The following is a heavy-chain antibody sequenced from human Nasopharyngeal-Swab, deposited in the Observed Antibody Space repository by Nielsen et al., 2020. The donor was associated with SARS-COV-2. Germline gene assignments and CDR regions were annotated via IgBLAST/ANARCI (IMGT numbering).Heavy chain of an antibody. Sequence: GESLKISCAASGFTFSSYSLNWVRQAPGKGLEWVSYISSTSTIYHADSVNGRFTISRDNAKNSLYLQMNSLRAEDTAVYYCAAVSSSGWYEIDYWGQGTLVTVST. CDR1: GFTFSSYS. V-gene: IGHV3-48*04. J-gene: IGHJ4*02. CDR2: ISSTSTI. CDR3: AAVSSSGWYEIDY. D-gene: IGHD6-19*01.